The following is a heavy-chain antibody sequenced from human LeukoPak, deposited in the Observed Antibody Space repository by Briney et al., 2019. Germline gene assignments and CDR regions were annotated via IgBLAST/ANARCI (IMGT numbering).Heavy chain of an antibody. Sequence: PSETLSLTCAVYGGSFSGYYWSWIRQPPGKGLEWIGEINHSGSTNYNPSLKSRVTISVDMSKNQFSLKLSSVTAADTAVYYCARAPRRYFDYWGQGTLVTVSS. D-gene: IGHD2-15*01. CDR2: INHSGST. V-gene: IGHV4-34*01. CDR1: GGSFSGYY. J-gene: IGHJ4*02. CDR3: ARAPRRYFDY.